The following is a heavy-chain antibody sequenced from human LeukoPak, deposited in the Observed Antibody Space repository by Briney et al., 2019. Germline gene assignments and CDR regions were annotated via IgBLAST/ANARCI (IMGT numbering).Heavy chain of an antibody. CDR3: ARYPSDQYYFDY. V-gene: IGHV3-53*01. J-gene: IGHJ4*02. CDR1: GFTVSSNY. Sequence: PGGSLRLSCAASGFTVSSNYMSWVRQAPGKGLECVSVIYSGGSTNYADSVKGRFTISRDNSKNTLYLQMNSLRAEDTAVYYCARYPSDQYYFDYWGQGTLVTVSS. CDR2: IYSGGST.